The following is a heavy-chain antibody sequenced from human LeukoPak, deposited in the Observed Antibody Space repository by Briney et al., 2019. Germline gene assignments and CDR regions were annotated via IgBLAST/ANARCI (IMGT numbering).Heavy chain of an antibody. CDR3: ARGRYSGSYQFDY. Sequence: SETLSLTCTVSGYSISSGYYWGWIRQPPGKGLEWIGSIYHSGSTYYNPSLKSRVTISVDTSKNQFSLKLSSVTAADTAVYYCARGRYSGSYQFDYWGQGTLVTVSS. V-gene: IGHV4-38-2*02. J-gene: IGHJ4*02. D-gene: IGHD1-26*01. CDR1: GYSISSGYY. CDR2: IYHSGST.